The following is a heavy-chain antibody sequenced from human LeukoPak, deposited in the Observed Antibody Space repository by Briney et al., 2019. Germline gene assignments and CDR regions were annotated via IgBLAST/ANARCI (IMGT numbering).Heavy chain of an antibody. D-gene: IGHD3-22*01. Sequence: GGSLRLSCAASGFTFSTYAVSWVRQAPGKGLEWVSSISGSGGSTSYADSVKGRFTISRDNAENTLYLQMNSLRVEDTAVYYCVRSAFHAGSGNYYDYWGQGTLVTVSS. CDR2: ISGSGGST. J-gene: IGHJ4*02. CDR1: GFTFSTYA. V-gene: IGHV3-23*01. CDR3: VRSAFHAGSGNYYDY.